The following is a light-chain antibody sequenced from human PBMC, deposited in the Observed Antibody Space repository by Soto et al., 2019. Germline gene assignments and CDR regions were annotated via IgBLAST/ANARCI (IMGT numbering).Light chain of an antibody. V-gene: IGKV3D-20*02. Sequence: VLPQSPGTLSLSPGESATLSCRASQSVSSSYLAWYQQKPGQAPRLLICGASSRATGIPDRFSGSGSGTDLTITISRLQPEDFEVYNCQQRSNWPRTFGQGTKV. J-gene: IGKJ1*01. CDR2: GAS. CDR3: QQRSNWPRT. CDR1: QSVSSSY.